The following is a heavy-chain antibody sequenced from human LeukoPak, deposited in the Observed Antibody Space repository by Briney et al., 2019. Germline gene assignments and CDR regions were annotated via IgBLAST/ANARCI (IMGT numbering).Heavy chain of an antibody. V-gene: IGHV4-59*01. CDR3: ARGGMATTTFDY. D-gene: IGHD5-24*01. CDR1: GGSISSYY. Sequence: SETLSLTCIVSGGSISSYYWSWIRQPPGKGLEWIGYIYYSGSTNYNPSLKSRVTISVDTSKNQFSLKLSSVTAADTAVYYCARGGMATTTFDYWGQGTLVTVTS. J-gene: IGHJ4*02. CDR2: IYYSGST.